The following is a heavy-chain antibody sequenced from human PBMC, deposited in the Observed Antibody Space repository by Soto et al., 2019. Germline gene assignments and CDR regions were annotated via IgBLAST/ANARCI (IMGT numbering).Heavy chain of an antibody. D-gene: IGHD3-9*01. CDR1: GGSISSSSYY. V-gene: IGHV4-39*01. J-gene: IGHJ4*02. CDR2: FYYSGST. Sequence: PSETLSLTCTVSGGSISSSSYYWGWIRQPPGKGLEWNGSFYYSGSTYYNPSLKSRLTISVDTSKNQFSLKLSSVTAADTAVYYCARIEKFENYDILTGFLDYWGQGTLVTVSS. CDR3: ARIEKFENYDILTGFLDY.